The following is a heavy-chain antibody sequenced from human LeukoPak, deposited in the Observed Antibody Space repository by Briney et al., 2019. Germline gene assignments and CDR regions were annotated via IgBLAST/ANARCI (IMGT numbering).Heavy chain of an antibody. Sequence: GGSLRLSCAASGFTFSDHAMNWVRQAPGKGLEWVSHISGDGGTTFYADSVKGHFTISRDNSKNLLYLQVHSLRAEDTAVFYCAKDSIQRNGVYDAFDVWGQGTMVTVSS. D-gene: IGHD2-8*01. CDR2: ISGDGGTT. V-gene: IGHV3-23*01. CDR3: AKDSIQRNGVYDAFDV. CDR1: GFTFSDHA. J-gene: IGHJ3*01.